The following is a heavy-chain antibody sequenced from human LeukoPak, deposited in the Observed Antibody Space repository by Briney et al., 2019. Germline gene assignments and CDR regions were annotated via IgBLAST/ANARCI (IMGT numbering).Heavy chain of an antibody. Sequence: GGSLRLSCAASGFTFSSYCMNSVRQAPGKGLEWVSAISPDNTYYADSVKGRFTISRDDSKNTVYLQMNSPSAEDTARYYCVKEHVDRAFTRSFEIWGQGTVVTVSS. CDR1: GFTFSSYC. CDR2: ISPDNT. D-gene: IGHD3-10*01. J-gene: IGHJ3*02. V-gene: IGHV3-23*01. CDR3: VKEHVDRAFTRSFEI.